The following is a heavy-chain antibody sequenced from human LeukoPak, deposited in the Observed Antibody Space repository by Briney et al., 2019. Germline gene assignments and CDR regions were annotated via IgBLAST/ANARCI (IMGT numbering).Heavy chain of an antibody. D-gene: IGHD6-6*01. Sequence: SKTLSLTCTVSGGSISRYYWSWIRHPPGKGLGWIVYIYYSGSTNYSPSVKSRLTISVDTSKNQFSLKLSSVTAADTAVYYCARGSSVLNYFDSWGQGTPVTVSS. CDR1: GGSISRYY. V-gene: IGHV4-59*01. CDR2: IYYSGST. CDR3: ARGSSVLNYFDS. J-gene: IGHJ4*02.